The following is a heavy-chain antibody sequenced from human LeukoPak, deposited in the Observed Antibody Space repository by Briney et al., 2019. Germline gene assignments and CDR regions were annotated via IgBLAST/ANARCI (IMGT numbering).Heavy chain of an antibody. CDR1: GCSISSGDYY. Sequence: KSSQTLSLTCTVSGCSISSGDYYWSWIRQPPGKGLEWIGYIYYSGSTYYNPSLKSRVTISVDTSKNQFSLKLSSVTAADTAVYYCARGGSMVRGIHYYGMDVWGKGTTVTVSS. V-gene: IGHV4-30-4*01. CDR2: IYYSGST. CDR3: ARGGSMVRGIHYYGMDV. D-gene: IGHD3-10*01. J-gene: IGHJ6*04.